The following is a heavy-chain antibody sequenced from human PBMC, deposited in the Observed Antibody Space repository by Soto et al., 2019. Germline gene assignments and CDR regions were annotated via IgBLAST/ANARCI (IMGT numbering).Heavy chain of an antibody. V-gene: IGHV1-3*01. CDR1: GYTFTSYA. CDR3: ARSPPYSSSLYYYYGMDV. D-gene: IGHD6-13*01. CDR2: INAGNGNT. J-gene: IGHJ6*02. Sequence: ASVKVSCKASGYTFTSYAMHWVRQAPGQRLEWMGWINAGNGNTKYSQKFQGRVTITRDTSASTAYMELSSLRSEDTAVYYCARSPPYSSSLYYYYGMDVWGQGTTVTAP.